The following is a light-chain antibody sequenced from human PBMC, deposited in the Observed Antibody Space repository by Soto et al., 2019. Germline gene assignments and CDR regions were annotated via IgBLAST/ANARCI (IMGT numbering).Light chain of an antibody. CDR2: EVS. CDR3: SSYGSTSTRYV. V-gene: IGLV2-14*01. CDR1: SSDVGGYHY. Sequence: QSALTQPASVSGSPGQSITISCTGTSSDVGGYHYVSWYQQHPGKAPKLMIYEVSNRPSGVSNRFSGSKSGNTASLTISGLQAEDDADYFCSSYGSTSTRYVFGTGTKLTVL. J-gene: IGLJ1*01.